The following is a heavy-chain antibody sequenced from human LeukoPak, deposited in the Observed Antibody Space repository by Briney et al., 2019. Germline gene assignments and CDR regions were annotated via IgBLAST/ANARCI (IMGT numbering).Heavy chain of an antibody. D-gene: IGHD3-16*01. CDR2: ISYSGST. V-gene: IGHV4-39*07. J-gene: IGHJ4*02. CDR1: RGSISSSTYY. CDR3: ARRFQGENYFDY. Sequence: PSETLSLTCTVSRGSISSSTYYWGWIRQPPGKGLEWIGIISYSGSTYYNPSLKSRVTISVDTSKNQFSLKLSSVTAADTAAYYCARRFQGENYFDYWGQGTLVTVSS.